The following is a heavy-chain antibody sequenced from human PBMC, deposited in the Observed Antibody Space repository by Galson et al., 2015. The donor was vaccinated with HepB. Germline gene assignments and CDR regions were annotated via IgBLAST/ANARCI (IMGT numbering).Heavy chain of an antibody. D-gene: IGHD2-2*01. CDR1: GYTFTSYA. CDR2: INAGNGNT. J-gene: IGHJ5*02. V-gene: IGHV1-3*01. CDR3: ARSRGCSSTSCYDWFDP. Sequence: SVKVSCKASGYTFTSYAMHWVRQAPGQRLEWMGWINAGNGNTKYSQKFQGRVTITRDTSASTAYMELSSLRSEDTAVYYCARSRGCSSTSCYDWFDPWGQGTLVTVSS.